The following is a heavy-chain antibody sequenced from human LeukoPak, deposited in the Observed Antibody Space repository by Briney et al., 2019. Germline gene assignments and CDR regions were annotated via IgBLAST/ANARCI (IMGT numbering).Heavy chain of an antibody. V-gene: IGHV4-59*01. Sequence: PSETLSLTCTVSGDSISTYYWNSIRLPPGKRLEWIGHIHVSGETNYNPSLKSRVTISLDSAKNQFSLRLISVSAADTAVYFCARRVEMSSASATSNTWLDPWGQGILVSVSP. CDR2: IHVSGET. D-gene: IGHD3-10*01. CDR3: ARRVEMSSASATSNTWLDP. CDR1: GDSISTYY. J-gene: IGHJ5*02.